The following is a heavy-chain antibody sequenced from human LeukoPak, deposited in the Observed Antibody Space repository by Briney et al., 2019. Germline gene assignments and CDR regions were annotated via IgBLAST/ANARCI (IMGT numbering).Heavy chain of an antibody. V-gene: IGHV1-18*04. Sequence: ASVKVSCKASGYAFTSYGISWVRQAPGQGPEWMGWISAYNGNTNYAQKLQGRVTMTTDTSTSTAYMEQRSLRSDDTAVYYCAATLGGYCRGGSCYSSDYWGQGTLVTVSS. CDR2: ISAYNGNT. CDR3: AATLGGYCRGGSCYSSDY. CDR1: GYAFTSYG. J-gene: IGHJ4*02. D-gene: IGHD2-15*01.